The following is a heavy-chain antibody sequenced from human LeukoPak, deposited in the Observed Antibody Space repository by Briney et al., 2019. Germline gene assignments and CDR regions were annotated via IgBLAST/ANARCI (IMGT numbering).Heavy chain of an antibody. Sequence: GRSLRLSCAASGFTFSSYGMHWVRQAPGKGLEWVAVIWYDGSNKYYADSVKGRFTISRDNSKNTLYLQMNSLRAEDTAVYYCAKEGDDSSGYPTAEYFQHWGQGTLVTVSS. CDR2: IWYDGSNK. J-gene: IGHJ1*01. D-gene: IGHD3-22*01. CDR1: GFTFSSYG. CDR3: AKEGDDSSGYPTAEYFQH. V-gene: IGHV3-33*06.